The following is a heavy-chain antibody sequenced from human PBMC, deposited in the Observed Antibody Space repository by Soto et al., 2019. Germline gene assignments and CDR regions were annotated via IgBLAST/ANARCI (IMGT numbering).Heavy chain of an antibody. J-gene: IGHJ5*02. CDR1: GFTFSSYS. D-gene: IGHD1-1*01. CDR3: ARDLNWTFDH. CDR2: ISSVGGYI. V-gene: IGHV3-21*01. Sequence: WRSLRLSCASSGFTFSSYSMNWVRQAPGKGLEWVSSISSVGGYIYYADSVKGRFTLSRDNAKNSLFLDMNSLTDEDTAVYYCARDLNWTFDHWGRGTLVTVSS.